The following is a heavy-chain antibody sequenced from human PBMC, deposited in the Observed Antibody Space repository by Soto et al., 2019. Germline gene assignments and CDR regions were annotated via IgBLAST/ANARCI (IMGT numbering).Heavy chain of an antibody. CDR2: SRNKANSYTT. V-gene: IGHV3-72*01. Sequence: MDWVRQAPGKGLEWVGRSRNKANSYTTEYAASVIRRFTISRDDSKNSLYLQVNSLKTENTGEYYCARDLGSWGQGTLVTVSS. J-gene: IGHJ5*02. CDR3: ARDLGS.